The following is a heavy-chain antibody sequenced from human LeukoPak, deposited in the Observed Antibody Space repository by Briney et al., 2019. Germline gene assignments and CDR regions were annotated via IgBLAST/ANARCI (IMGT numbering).Heavy chain of an antibody. D-gene: IGHD5-24*01. CDR3: ARVLPRDGYNYGGDY. J-gene: IGHJ4*02. CDR1: GGSISSYY. V-gene: IGHV4-59*01. CDR2: IYYSGST. Sequence: PSETLSLTCTVSGGSISSYYWSWIRQPPGKGLEWIGYIYYSGSTNYNPSLKSRVTISVDTSKNQFSLKLSSVTAADTAVYYCARVLPRDGYNYGGDYWGQGTLVTVSS.